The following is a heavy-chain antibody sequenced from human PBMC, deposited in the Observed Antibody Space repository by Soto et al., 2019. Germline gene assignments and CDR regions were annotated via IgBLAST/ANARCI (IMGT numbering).Heavy chain of an antibody. D-gene: IGHD3-10*01. CDR2: IYYSGST. CDR3: ARNPYYYGSGSPADYFDY. J-gene: IGHJ4*02. Sequence: SETLSLTCTVSGGSISSSSYYWGWIRQPPGKGLEWIGSIYYSGSTYYNPSLKSRVTISVDTSKNQFSLKLSSVTVADTAVYYCARNPYYYGSGSPADYFDYWGQGTLVTVSS. CDR1: GGSISSSSYY. V-gene: IGHV4-39*01.